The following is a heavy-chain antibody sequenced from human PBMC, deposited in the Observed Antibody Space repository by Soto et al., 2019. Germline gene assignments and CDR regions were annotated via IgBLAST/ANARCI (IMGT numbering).Heavy chain of an antibody. Sequence: EVQLVESGGGLVKPGGSLRLSCAASGFTFSSYGMNWVRQAPGKGLEWVSSISSSSSYIYYADSVKGRFTISRDNAKNSLYLQMNSLRAEDTAVYYCARASSGYYSYWGQGTLVTVSS. CDR1: GFTFSSYG. J-gene: IGHJ4*02. CDR2: ISSSSSYI. D-gene: IGHD3-22*01. CDR3: ARASSGYYSY. V-gene: IGHV3-21*01.